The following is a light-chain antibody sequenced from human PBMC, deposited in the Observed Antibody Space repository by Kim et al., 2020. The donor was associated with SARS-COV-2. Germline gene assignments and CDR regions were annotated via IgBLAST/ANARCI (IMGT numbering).Light chain of an antibody. V-gene: IGKV3-11*01. CDR1: QSLGKY. J-gene: IGKJ4*01. CDR2: DAS. Sequence: EIVLAQSPATLSLSPGERATLSCRASQSLGKYLAWYQQKPGQAPRLLIYDASNRATDIPARFSGSGSGTDFTLTISSLEPEDFAVYYCQQRTSWPLTFGGGTKVDIK. CDR3: QQRTSWPLT.